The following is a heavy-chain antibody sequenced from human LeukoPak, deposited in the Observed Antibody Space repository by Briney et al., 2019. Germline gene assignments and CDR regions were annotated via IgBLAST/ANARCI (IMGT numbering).Heavy chain of an antibody. V-gene: IGHV3-7*01. D-gene: IGHD4/OR15-4a*01. CDR1: GFTFSSYW. CDR2: IKQDGSEK. CDR3: ARDVDYANPRHDY. J-gene: IGHJ4*02. Sequence: GGSLRLSCAASGFTFSSYWMHWVRQAPGKGLEWVANIKQDGSEKYYVDSVKGRFTISRDNAKNSLYLQMNSLKAEDTAVYYCARDVDYANPRHDYWGQGTLVTVSS.